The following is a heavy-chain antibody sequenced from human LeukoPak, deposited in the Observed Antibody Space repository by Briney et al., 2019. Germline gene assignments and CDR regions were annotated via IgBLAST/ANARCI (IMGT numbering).Heavy chain of an antibody. J-gene: IGHJ4*02. D-gene: IGHD2-2*01. V-gene: IGHV1-18*01. CDR3: ARDDWSCSSTSCYAFDY. CDR2: ISAYNGNT. CDR1: GYTFTSYG. Sequence: GASVKVSCKASGYTFTSYGISWVRQAPGQGLEWMGWISAYNGNTNYAQKLQGRVTMTTDTSTSTAYMELRSLRSDDTAVYYCARDDWSCSSTSCYAFDYWGQGTLVTVSS.